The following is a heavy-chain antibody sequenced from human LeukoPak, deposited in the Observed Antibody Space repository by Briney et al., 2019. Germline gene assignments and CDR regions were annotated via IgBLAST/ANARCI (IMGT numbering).Heavy chain of an antibody. V-gene: IGHV4-39*01. J-gene: IGHJ4*02. CDR3: ARQHYYGSGSH. CDR2: VYYSGTT. D-gene: IGHD3-10*01. Sequence: SETLSLTCAVYGGSFSGYYWGWIRQPPGKGLEWIGSVYYSGTTYYNPSLKSRLTISIDTSKDQFSLRLSSMTAADTAVYYCARQHYYGSGSHWGQGTLVTVSS. CDR1: GGSFSGYY.